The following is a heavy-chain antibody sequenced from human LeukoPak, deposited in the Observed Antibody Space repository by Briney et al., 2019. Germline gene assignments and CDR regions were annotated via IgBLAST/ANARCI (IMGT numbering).Heavy chain of an antibody. CDR1: GGSFSGYY. CDR2: INHSGST. CDR3: ARGSGWYFDY. Sequence: SGTLSLTCAVYGGSFSGYYWSWIRQPPGKGLEWIGEINHSGSTNYNPSLKSRVTISVDTSKNQFSLKLSSVTAADTAVYYCARGSGWYFDYWGQGTLVTVSS. D-gene: IGHD6-19*01. J-gene: IGHJ4*02. V-gene: IGHV4-34*01.